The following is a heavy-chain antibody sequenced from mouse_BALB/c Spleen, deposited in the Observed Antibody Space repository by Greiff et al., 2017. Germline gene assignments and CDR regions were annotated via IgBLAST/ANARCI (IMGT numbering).Heavy chain of an antibody. J-gene: IGHJ3*01. D-gene: IGHD2-10*01. Sequence: QVQLQQSGAELVRPGVSVKISCKGSGYTFTDYAMHWVKQSHAKSLEWIGVISTYYGDASYNQKFKGKATMTVDKSSSTAYMELARLTSEDSAISYCARGPYYGNRAWFAYWGQGTLVTVSA. CDR2: ISTYYGDA. V-gene: IGHV1S137*01. CDR1: GYTFTDYA. CDR3: ARGPYYGNRAWFAY.